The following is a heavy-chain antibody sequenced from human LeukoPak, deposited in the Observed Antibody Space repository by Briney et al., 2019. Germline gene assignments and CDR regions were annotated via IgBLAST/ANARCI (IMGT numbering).Heavy chain of an antibody. CDR2: ISSSSSYI. Sequence: MAGGPLRLSCAASGFTFSSYSMNWVRQAPGKGLEWVSSISSSSSYIYYADSVKGRFTISRDNAKNSLYLQMNSLRAEDTALYYCAKEYRGAVAGSFDYWGQGTLVTVSS. CDR3: AKEYRGAVAGSFDY. CDR1: GFTFSSYS. J-gene: IGHJ4*02. V-gene: IGHV3-21*04. D-gene: IGHD6-19*01.